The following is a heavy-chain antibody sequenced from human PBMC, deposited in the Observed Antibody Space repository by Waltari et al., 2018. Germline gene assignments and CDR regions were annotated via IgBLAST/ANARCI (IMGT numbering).Heavy chain of an antibody. CDR3: ARVQDYGDYYYFDY. J-gene: IGHJ4*02. V-gene: IGHV4-38-2*01. Sequence: QVQLQESGPGLVKPSETLSLTCAVSGYSISSGYYWGWIRQPPGKGLEWIGSIYHSGSTYYTPSLKSRVTISVDTSKNQFSLKLSSVTAADTAVYYCARVQDYGDYYYFDYWGQGTLVTVSS. CDR1: GYSISSGYY. D-gene: IGHD4-17*01. CDR2: IYHSGST.